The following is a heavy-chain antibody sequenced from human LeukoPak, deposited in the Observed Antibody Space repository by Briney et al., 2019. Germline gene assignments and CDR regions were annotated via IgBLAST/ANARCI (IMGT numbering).Heavy chain of an antibody. J-gene: IGHJ5*02. CDR2: IYSSGST. Sequence: SETLSLTCTFWGGSFSSYYWSWIRQPPGKGREGIGDIYSSGSTNYNPSLKSRVTISVDTSKNQCSLKLSSVTAADTELYYCARHDPTLVGATSYNWFDPWGQGTMVTVSS. CDR3: ARHDPTLVGATSYNWFDP. D-gene: IGHD1-26*01. CDR1: GGSFSSYY. V-gene: IGHV4-59*08.